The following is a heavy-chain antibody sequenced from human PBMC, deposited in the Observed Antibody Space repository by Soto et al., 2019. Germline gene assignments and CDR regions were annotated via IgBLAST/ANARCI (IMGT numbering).Heavy chain of an antibody. CDR2: INWNGGST. J-gene: IGHJ4*02. D-gene: IGHD3-22*01. CDR1: GFTFDDYG. V-gene: IGHV3-20*04. CDR3: AKSLTYYSDSSGYSGFDY. Sequence: EVQLVESGGGVVRPGASLRLSCAASGFTFDDYGMSWVRQAPGKGLEWVSGINWNGGSTGYADSVKGRFTISRDNAKNSLYLQMNSLRAEDTALYYCAKSLTYYSDSSGYSGFDYWGQGTLVTVSS.